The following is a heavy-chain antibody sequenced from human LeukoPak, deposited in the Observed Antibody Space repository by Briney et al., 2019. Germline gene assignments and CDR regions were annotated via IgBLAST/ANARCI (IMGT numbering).Heavy chain of an antibody. J-gene: IGHJ4*02. CDR3: AREIGETTITSSGEH. Sequence: SETLSLTCAASGGSISSSNWWSWVRQPPGKGLEWIGEIYHSGSTNYNPSLKSRVTISVDKSKNQFSLKLSSVTAADTAVYYCAREIGETTITSSGEHWGQGSLVTVSS. CDR2: IYHSGST. D-gene: IGHD1-14*01. CDR1: GGSISSSNW. V-gene: IGHV4-4*02.